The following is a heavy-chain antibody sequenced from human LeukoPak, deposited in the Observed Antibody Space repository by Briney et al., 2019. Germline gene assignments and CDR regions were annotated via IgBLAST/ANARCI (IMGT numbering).Heavy chain of an antibody. J-gene: IGHJ4*02. CDR1: GGSINNDY. CDR3: ARSLSIIDY. D-gene: IGHD5-24*01. CDR2: TYYSGST. V-gene: IGHV4-59*01. Sequence: SETLSLTCTVSGGSINNDYWSWIRQSPEKGLEWIGCTYYSGSTKYNPSFKSRVTISVDTSKNQLSLKLSSVTAADTAVYYCARSLSIIDYWGQGTLVTVSS.